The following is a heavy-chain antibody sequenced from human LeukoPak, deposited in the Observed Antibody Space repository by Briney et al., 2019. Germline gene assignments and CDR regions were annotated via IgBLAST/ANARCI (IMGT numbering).Heavy chain of an antibody. CDR3: ATDSSYDILTGYYHFAY. CDR2: FDPEDGET. CDR1: GYTLTELS. J-gene: IGHJ4*02. V-gene: IGHV1-24*01. D-gene: IGHD3-9*01. Sequence: VASVKVSCKVSGYTLTELSMHWARQAPGKGLEWMGGFDPEDGETIYAQKFQGRVTMTEDTSTDTAYMELSSLRSEDTAVYYCATDSSYDILTGYYHFAYWGQGTLVTVSS.